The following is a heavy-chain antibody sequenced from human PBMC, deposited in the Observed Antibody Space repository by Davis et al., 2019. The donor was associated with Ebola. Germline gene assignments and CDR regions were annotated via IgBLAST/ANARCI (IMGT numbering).Heavy chain of an antibody. D-gene: IGHD1-26*01. CDR3: ARDQGCGSYQCHYYYGMDV. Sequence: ASVKVSCKTSGYTFTNYAIHWVRQAPGQRLEWMGWINAGNGNTKYSQKFQGRVTITRDTSASTAYMELSSLRSEDTAVYYCARDQGCGSYQCHYYYGMDVWGQGTTVTVSS. CDR2: INAGNGNT. CDR1: GYTFTNYA. J-gene: IGHJ6*02. V-gene: IGHV1-3*01.